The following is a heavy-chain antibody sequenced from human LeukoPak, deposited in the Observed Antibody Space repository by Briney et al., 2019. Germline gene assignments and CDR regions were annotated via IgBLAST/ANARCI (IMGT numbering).Heavy chain of an antibody. CDR3: ARGRGQVRGVSDY. CDR2: ISYDGSNK. CDR1: GFTFSSYG. J-gene: IGHJ4*02. Sequence: GGSLRLSCAASGFTFSSYGMHWVRQAPGKGMEWVAVISYDGSNKYYADSVKGRFTISRDNAKNSLYLQMNSLRAEDTAVYYCARGRGQVRGVSDYWGQGTLVTVSS. D-gene: IGHD3-10*01. V-gene: IGHV3-30*03.